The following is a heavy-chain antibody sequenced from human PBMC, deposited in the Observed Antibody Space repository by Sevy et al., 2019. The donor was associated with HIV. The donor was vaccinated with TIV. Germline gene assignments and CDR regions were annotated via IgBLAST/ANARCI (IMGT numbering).Heavy chain of an antibody. V-gene: IGHV1-8*01. CDR1: GYTFTYYD. CDR3: ARFLSTSYYYYNAMDV. D-gene: IGHD3-3*02. Sequence: ASVKVSCRASGYTFTYYDINWVRQATGQGLEWMGWMSPNSGNTGYAQKFQGRVTMTRNTSRSTAYMELSSLRSEDTAVYYCARFLSTSYYYYNAMDVWGQGTTVTVSS. J-gene: IGHJ6*02. CDR2: MSPNSGNT.